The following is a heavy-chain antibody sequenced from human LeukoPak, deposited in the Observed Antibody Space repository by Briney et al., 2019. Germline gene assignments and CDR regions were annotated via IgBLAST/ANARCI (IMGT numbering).Heavy chain of an antibody. CDR3: ARAGGDYYGSGSYWALDY. CDR2: INHSGST. CDR1: GGSFSGYY. Sequence: SETLSLTCAVYGGSFSGYYWSWIRQPPGKGLEWIGEINHSGSTNYNPSLKSRVTISVDTSKNQFSLKLSSVTAADTAVYYCARAGGDYYGSGSYWALDYWGQGTLVTVSS. V-gene: IGHV4-34*01. D-gene: IGHD3-10*01. J-gene: IGHJ4*02.